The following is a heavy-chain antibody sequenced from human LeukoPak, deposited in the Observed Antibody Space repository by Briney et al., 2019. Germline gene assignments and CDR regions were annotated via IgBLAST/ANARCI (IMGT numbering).Heavy chain of an antibody. D-gene: IGHD3-22*01. V-gene: IGHV1-2*02. CDR2: INPNSGGT. CDR3: ARVRDSSGYPIQPFDY. CDR1: GYTFTGYY. J-gene: IGHJ4*02. Sequence: ASVKVSCKASGYTFTGYYMHWVRQAPGQGLEWMGCINPNSGGTNYAQKFQGRVTMTRDTSISTAYMELSRLRSDDTAVYYCARVRDSSGYPIQPFDYWGQGTLVTVSS.